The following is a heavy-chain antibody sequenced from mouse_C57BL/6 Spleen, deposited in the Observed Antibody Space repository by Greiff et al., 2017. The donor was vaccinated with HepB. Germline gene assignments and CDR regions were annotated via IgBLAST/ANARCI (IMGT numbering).Heavy chain of an antibody. CDR3: ARLLGSYYGSSHWYFDV. Sequence: QVQLQQSGAELARPGASVKLSCKASGYTFTSYGISWVKQRTGQGLEWIGEIYPRSGNTYYNEKFKGKATLTADKSSSTAYMELRSLTSEDSAVYFGARLLGSYYGSSHWYFDVWGTGTTVTVSS. D-gene: IGHD1-1*01. CDR2: IYPRSGNT. V-gene: IGHV1-81*01. J-gene: IGHJ1*03. CDR1: GYTFTSYG.